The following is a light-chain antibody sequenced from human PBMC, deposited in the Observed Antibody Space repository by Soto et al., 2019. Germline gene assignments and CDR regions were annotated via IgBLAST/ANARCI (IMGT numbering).Light chain of an antibody. CDR3: QQLNSYLFT. J-gene: IGKJ3*01. CDR1: QGISSY. CDR2: AAS. Sequence: DIQLTQSPSFLSASVGDRVTITCRASQGISSYLAWYQQKPGKAPKLLIYAASTLQSGVPSRFTGSGSGTEFTLTICRLQPEDFATYYCQQLNSYLFTFGPGTKVDIK. V-gene: IGKV1-9*01.